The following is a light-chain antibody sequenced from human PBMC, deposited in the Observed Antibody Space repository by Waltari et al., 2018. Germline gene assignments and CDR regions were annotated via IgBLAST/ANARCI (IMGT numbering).Light chain of an antibody. Sequence: SSDVGGYNYVSWYQQHPGKAPKLMIYEVSKRPSGVPDRFSGSKSGNTASLTVSGLQAEDEADYYCSSYAGSNNLVFGGGTKLTVL. CDR2: EVS. J-gene: IGLJ3*02. CDR1: SSDVGGYNY. CDR3: SSYAGSNNLV. V-gene: IGLV2-8*01.